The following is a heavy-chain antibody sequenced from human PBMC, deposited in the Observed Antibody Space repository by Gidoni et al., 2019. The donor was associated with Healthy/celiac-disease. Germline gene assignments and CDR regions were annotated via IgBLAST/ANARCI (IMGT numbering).Heavy chain of an antibody. V-gene: IGHV3-30*02. D-gene: IGHD1-26*01. Sequence: QVQLVESGGGVVQPGGSLRLSCAASGFTFSSYGMHWVRQAPGKGLEWVAFIRYDGSNKYYADSVKGRFTISRDNSKNTLYLQMNSLRAEDTAVYYCAKDEGATDFSYFDYWGQGTLVTVSS. CDR1: GFTFSSYG. J-gene: IGHJ4*02. CDR2: IRYDGSNK. CDR3: AKDEGATDFSYFDY.